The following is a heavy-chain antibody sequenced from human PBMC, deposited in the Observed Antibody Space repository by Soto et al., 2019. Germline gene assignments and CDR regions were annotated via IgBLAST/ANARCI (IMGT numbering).Heavy chain of an antibody. D-gene: IGHD5-12*01. CDR2: IYYSGST. J-gene: IGHJ4*02. CDR3: ARVSDGMATTQFDY. CDR1: GGSISSGGYY. V-gene: IGHV4-31*03. Sequence: QVQLQESGPGLVKPSQTLSLTCTVSGGSISSGGYYWSWIRQHPGKGLEWIGYIYYSGSTYYNPSLKSRVTISVDTSKNQYSLKLSSVTAADTAVYYCARVSDGMATTQFDYWGQGTLVTVSS.